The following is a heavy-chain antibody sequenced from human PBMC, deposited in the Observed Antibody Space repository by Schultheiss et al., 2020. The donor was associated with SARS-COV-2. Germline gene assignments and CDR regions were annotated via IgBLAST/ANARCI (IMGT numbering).Heavy chain of an antibody. J-gene: IGHJ5*02. CDR3: ARDYCTTTSCYFGWFDP. CDR1: GYTFTSYA. D-gene: IGHD2-2*01. V-gene: IGHV1-18*01. Sequence: ASVKVSCKASGYTFTSYAISWVRQAPGQGLEWMGWISAYNGNTNYAQKLQGRVTITADESTSTAYMELSSLRSEDTAVYYCARDYCTTTSCYFGWFDPWGQGTLVTVSS. CDR2: ISAYNGNT.